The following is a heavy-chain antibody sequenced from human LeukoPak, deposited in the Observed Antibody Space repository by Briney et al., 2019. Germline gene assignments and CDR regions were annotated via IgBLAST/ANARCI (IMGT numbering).Heavy chain of an antibody. CDR2: ISDSGDRN. V-gene: IGHV3-23*01. D-gene: IGHD6-19*01. J-gene: IGHJ4*02. CDR3: AKDPPGGSSGWPD. CDR1: GFTVSSNY. Sequence: GGSLRLSCAASGFTVSSNYMSWVRQAPGKGLEWVSAISDSGDRNYYADSVRGRVSISRDNSKDTLYLEMNSLRAEDTAVYYCAKDPPGGSSGWPDWGQGTLVTVSS.